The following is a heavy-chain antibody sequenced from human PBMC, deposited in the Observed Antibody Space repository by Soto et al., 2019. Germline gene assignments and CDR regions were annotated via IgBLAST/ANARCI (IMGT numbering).Heavy chain of an antibody. CDR1: GGSISSGGYY. CDR3: VVAGREYYDSTFLDY. V-gene: IGHV4-31*03. D-gene: IGHD3-22*01. CDR2: INYSGST. J-gene: IGHJ4*02. Sequence: SEILSLTCTVSGGSISSGGYYWSWIRQHPGKGLEWIGYINYSGSTYYNPSLKSRVTIMLDTSKNQFSLKLSSVTAADTAVYYCVVAGREYYDSTFLDYWGQGSLVTVSS.